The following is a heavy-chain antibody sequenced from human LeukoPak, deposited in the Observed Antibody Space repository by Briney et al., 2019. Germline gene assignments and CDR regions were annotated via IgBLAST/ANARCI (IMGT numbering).Heavy chain of an antibody. CDR1: GYTLTELS. D-gene: IGHD2-8*01. Sequence: GASVKVSCKVSGYTLTELSMHWVRQAPGKGLEWMGGFDPEDGETIYAQKFQGRVTMTEDTSTDTAYMELSSLRSEDTAVYYCATDPSLYCTNGVCYSTVWGRGTMVTVSS. CDR2: FDPEDGET. J-gene: IGHJ3*01. V-gene: IGHV1-24*01. CDR3: ATDPSLYCTNGVCYSTV.